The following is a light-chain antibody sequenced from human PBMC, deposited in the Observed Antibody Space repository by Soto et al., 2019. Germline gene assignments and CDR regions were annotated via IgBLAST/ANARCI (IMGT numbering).Light chain of an antibody. J-gene: IGKJ1*01. CDR2: DVS. CDR1: QNISNY. Sequence: IVLSLPPDTLSSSPGTSASLSCRASQNISNYLIWYQQKPGQAPRLLIYDVSNRATGIPARFSGSGSGTDFTPTISSLEPEDFAVYYCQRRSNWPRTFGQGTKVDIK. CDR3: QRRSNWPRT. V-gene: IGKV3-11*01.